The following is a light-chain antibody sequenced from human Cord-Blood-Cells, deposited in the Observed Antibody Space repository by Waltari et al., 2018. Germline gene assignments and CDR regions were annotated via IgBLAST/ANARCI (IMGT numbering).Light chain of an antibody. CDR2: EGS. CDR3: CSYAGSSTV. Sequence: QSALPQPASVSGSPGQSITISCTGARSDVGTYNLVSRYKQNPGKAPKLMIYEGSKRPSGVSNRFSGSKSGNTASLTISGLQAEDEADYYCCSYAGSSTVFGGGTKLTVL. J-gene: IGLJ2*01. CDR1: RSDVGTYNL. V-gene: IGLV2-23*01.